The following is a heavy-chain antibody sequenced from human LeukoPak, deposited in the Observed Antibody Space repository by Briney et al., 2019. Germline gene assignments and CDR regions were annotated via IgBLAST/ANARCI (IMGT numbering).Heavy chain of an antibody. CDR2: ISYDGTNK. CDR1: GFXFSTYG. J-gene: IGHJ4*02. D-gene: IGHD3-9*01. CDR3: AKDSLAGYLRGYFDD. Sequence: GGSLRLSCPASGFXFSTYGIHWVRQAPGKGLEWVAVISYDGTNKYYTDSVKGRFTISRDNSKNTLYLQMNSLRPEDTAVYYCAKDSLAGYLRGYFDDWGQGTQVTVSS. V-gene: IGHV3-30*18.